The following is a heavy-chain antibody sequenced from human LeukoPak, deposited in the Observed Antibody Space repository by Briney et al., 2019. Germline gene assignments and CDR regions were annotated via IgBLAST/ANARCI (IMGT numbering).Heavy chain of an antibody. CDR3: ARGNTIFGVVTSPTYYYYGMDV. J-gene: IGHJ6*02. V-gene: IGHV4-34*01. Sequence: SETVSLTCAVYGGTFSGYYWSWIRQPPGKGLEWIGEINHSGSTNYNPSLKSRVTISVDTSKNQFSLKLSSVTAADTAVYYCARGNTIFGVVTSPTYYYYGMDVWGQGTTVTVSS. D-gene: IGHD3-3*01. CDR2: INHSGST. CDR1: GGTFSGYY.